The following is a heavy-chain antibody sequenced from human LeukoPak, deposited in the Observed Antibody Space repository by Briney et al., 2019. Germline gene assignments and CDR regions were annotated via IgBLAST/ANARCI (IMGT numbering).Heavy chain of an antibody. V-gene: IGHV1-69*06. CDR1: GGTFSSYA. Sequence: SVKVSCKASGGTFSSYAISWVRQAPGQGLEWMGGIIPIFGTANYAQKFQGRVTITADKSTSTAYMELSSLRSEDTAVYYCARGGTYYYDSSGYYPFYYFDYWGQGTPVTVSS. CDR3: ARGGTYYYDSSGYYPFYYFDY. CDR2: IIPIFGTA. D-gene: IGHD3-22*01. J-gene: IGHJ4*02.